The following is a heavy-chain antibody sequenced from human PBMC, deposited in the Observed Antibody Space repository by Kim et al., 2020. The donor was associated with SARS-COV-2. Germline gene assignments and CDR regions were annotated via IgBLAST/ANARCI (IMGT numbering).Heavy chain of an antibody. V-gene: IGHV4-31*02. J-gene: IGHJ6*02. Sequence: PSLKSRVTISVDRYGNQFSLRLSSVTAADTAVYYCASRSVTSYSYGMDVWGQGTTVTVSS. CDR3: ASRSVTSYSYGMDV. D-gene: IGHD4-17*01.